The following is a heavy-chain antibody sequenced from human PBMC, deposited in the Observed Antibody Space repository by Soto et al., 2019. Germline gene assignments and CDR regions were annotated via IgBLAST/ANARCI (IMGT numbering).Heavy chain of an antibody. CDR2: ISYDGSNK. Sequence: GGSLRLSCAAYGFTFSSYGMHWVRQAPGKXLEWVAVISYDGSNKYYADSVKGRFTISRDNSKNTLYLQMNSLRAEDTAVYYCAKGDRNYYDSNDDSDAFDIWGQGTMVTVS. CDR1: GFTFSSYG. D-gene: IGHD3-22*01. J-gene: IGHJ3*02. CDR3: AKGDRNYYDSNDDSDAFDI. V-gene: IGHV3-30*18.